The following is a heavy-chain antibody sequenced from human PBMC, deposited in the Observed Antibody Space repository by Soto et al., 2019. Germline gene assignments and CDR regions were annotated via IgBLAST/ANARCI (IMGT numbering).Heavy chain of an antibody. CDR3: ARHSFKYCSSTSCYNPFDY. CDR2: IDYSGGT. J-gene: IGHJ4*02. CDR1: GGSISSYY. D-gene: IGHD2-2*02. Sequence: SETLALTCTVSGGSISSYYWSGIRQPPGKGLEWIGYIDYSGGTDYDRSLKSRVTVSVDTSKNQFSLKLSSVTAADTAVYYCARHSFKYCSSTSCYNPFDYWGQGTMVTVSS. V-gene: IGHV4-59*08.